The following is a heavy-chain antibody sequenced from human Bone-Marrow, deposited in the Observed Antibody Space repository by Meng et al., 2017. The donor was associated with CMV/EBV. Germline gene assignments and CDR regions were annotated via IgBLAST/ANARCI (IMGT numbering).Heavy chain of an antibody. CDR1: GYTFTSYY. J-gene: IGHJ6*02. V-gene: IGHV1-46*01. CDR2: INPSGGST. CDR3: ASVRISDIVVVPAAIGGYYYGMDV. Sequence: ASVKVSCKASGYTFTSYYMHWVRQAPGQGLEWMGIINPSGGSTSYAQKFQGRVTMTRDTSTSTVYMELSSLRSEDTAVYYCASVRISDIVVVPAAIGGYYYGMDVWGQGTTVTVSS. D-gene: IGHD2-2*02.